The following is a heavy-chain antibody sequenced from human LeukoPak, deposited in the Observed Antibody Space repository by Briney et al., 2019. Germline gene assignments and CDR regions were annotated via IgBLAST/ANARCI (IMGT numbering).Heavy chain of an antibody. CDR1: GYSLTSYW. V-gene: IGHV5-51*01. CDR3: ARAYSSSISTRYYYYYYMDV. CDR2: IYPGDSDT. D-gene: IGHD6-6*01. Sequence: GESLKISCKGSGYSLTSYWIGWVRQMPGKGLEWMGIIYPGDSDTRYSPSFQGQVTISADKSISTAYLQWSSLKASDTAMYYCARAYSSSISTRYYYYYYMDVWGKGTTVTVSS. J-gene: IGHJ6*03.